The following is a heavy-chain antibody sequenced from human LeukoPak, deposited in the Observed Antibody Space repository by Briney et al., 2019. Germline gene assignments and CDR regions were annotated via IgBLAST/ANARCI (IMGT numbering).Heavy chain of an antibody. CDR1: GFTFSSYG. CDR3: ARGCSSTKCWRGDY. CDR2: ISYDGSNK. V-gene: IGHV3-30*03. J-gene: IGHJ4*02. D-gene: IGHD2-2*01. Sequence: PGGSLRLSCAASGFTFSSYGMHWVRQAPGKGLEWVAVISYDGSNKYYADSVKGRFTISRDNAKNSLYLQMNSLRAEDTAVYYCARGCSSTKCWRGDYWGQGTLVTVSS.